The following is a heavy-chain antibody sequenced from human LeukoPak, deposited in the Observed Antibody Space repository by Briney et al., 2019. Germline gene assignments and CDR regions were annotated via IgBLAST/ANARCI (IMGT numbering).Heavy chain of an antibody. CDR3: ARDRRLRLGELLVYYFDY. D-gene: IGHD3-16*01. V-gene: IGHV1-46*01. J-gene: IGHJ4*02. CDR2: INPSGGST. Sequence: ASVKVSFKASGYTFTSYYMHWVRQAPGQGLEWMGIINPSGGSTSYAQKFQGRVTMTRDTSTSTVYMELSSLRSEATAVYYCARDRRLRLGELLVYYFDYWGQGTLVTVSS. CDR1: GYTFTSYY.